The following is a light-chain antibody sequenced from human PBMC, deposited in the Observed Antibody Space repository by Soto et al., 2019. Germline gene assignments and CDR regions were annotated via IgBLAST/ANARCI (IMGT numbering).Light chain of an antibody. J-gene: IGLJ3*02. CDR3: SPYTSSSPWV. Sequence: QSALTQPASVSGSPGQSITISCTGTSSDVGGYNYVSWYQQHPGKAPKLMIYEVSNRPSGVSNRFSGSKSGNTASLTISGLQGEDGADYYRSPYTSSSPWVFGGGTQLTVL. CDR2: EVS. V-gene: IGLV2-14*01. CDR1: SSDVGGYNY.